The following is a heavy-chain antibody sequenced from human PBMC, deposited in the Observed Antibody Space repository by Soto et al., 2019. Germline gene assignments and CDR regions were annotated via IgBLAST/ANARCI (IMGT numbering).Heavy chain of an antibody. D-gene: IGHD5-12*01. CDR1: GFIFSDYY. CDR3: ARAKEFSGYGYYYYYYGMDL. Sequence: GGSLRLSCAASGFIFSDYYMSWIRQTPGKGLEWVSYMSSSGTTIDYADSVKGRFTMSRDITKTSLYLQMNSLSAEDTAVYYCARAKEFSGYGYYYYYYGMDLWGQGTTVTVSS. V-gene: IGHV3-11*01. CDR2: MSSSGTTI. J-gene: IGHJ6*02.